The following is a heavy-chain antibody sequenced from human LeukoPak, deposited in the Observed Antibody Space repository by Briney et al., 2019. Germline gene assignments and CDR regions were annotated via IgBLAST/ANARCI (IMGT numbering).Heavy chain of an antibody. CDR2: MNWDGDTT. CDR3: VIADCSSTSCLTDS. Sequence: GGSLRLSCAASGFTFDVYSMHWVRQGPGKGLEWVAGMNWDGDTTDYADSVKGRFTISRAYARNSLYLQISSLRTEDSVLDCCVIADCSSTSCLTDSWGQGTPVIVSS. V-gene: IGHV3-9*01. D-gene: IGHD2-2*01. J-gene: IGHJ4*02. CDR1: GFTFDVYS.